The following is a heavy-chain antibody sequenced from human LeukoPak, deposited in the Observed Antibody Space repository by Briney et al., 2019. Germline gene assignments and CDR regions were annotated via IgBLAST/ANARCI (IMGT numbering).Heavy chain of an antibody. CDR1: GFIFNNNG. CDR2: ISNDGCGT. J-gene: IGHJ5*02. V-gene: IGHV3-23*01. D-gene: IGHD3-22*01. Sequence: GGSLRLSSAPSGFIFNNNGLFWGPHTPGKGHEWVAAISNDGCGTNYADFVKGRFTISRDNSKNTLFLQMNSLRAEDTDLYYCAKGSSGYFVDLWGQGTLVTVSS. CDR3: AKGSSGYFVDL.